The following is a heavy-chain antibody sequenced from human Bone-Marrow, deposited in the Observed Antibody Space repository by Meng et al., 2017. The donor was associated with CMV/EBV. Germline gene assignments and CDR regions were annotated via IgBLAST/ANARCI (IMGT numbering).Heavy chain of an antibody. Sequence: SGFPFRHYDLHWVRQATRKGLEWFSALGSAGDTYYPGSVKGRFTISRENAKNSLYLQMSSLRAGDTAVYYCARAFGSNYADWYFDLWGRGTLVTVSS. CDR2: LGSAGDT. CDR1: GFPFRHYD. CDR3: ARAFGSNYADWYFDL. V-gene: IGHV3-13*01. J-gene: IGHJ2*01. D-gene: IGHD4-11*01.